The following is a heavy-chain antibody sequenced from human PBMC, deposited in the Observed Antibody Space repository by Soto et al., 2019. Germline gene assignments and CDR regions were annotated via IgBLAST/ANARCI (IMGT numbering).Heavy chain of an antibody. CDR1: GGSISSGGYY. V-gene: IGHV4-31*03. CDR3: ARCSLVVVPAPGFDP. Sequence: SETLSLTCTVSGGSISSGGYYWSWIRQHPGKGLEWIGYIYYSGATYYNPSLKSRVTISVDTSKNQFSLKLSSVSAADTALYYCARCSLVVVPAPGFDPWGRGTLVTVSS. D-gene: IGHD2-2*01. CDR2: IYYSGAT. J-gene: IGHJ5*02.